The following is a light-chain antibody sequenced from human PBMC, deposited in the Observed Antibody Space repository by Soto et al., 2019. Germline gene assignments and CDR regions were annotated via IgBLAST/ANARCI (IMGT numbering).Light chain of an antibody. CDR3: QQYAGSRT. CDR2: GAS. CDR1: QSVSSSY. Sequence: EIVLTQSPFTLSLSPGERATLSCRASQSVSSSYLAWYQQKPGQAPRLLIYGASSRATGIPDRFSGSGSGTDFTLTISRLEPEDFAVYYCQQYAGSRTFGQGTKVDIK. J-gene: IGKJ1*01. V-gene: IGKV3-20*01.